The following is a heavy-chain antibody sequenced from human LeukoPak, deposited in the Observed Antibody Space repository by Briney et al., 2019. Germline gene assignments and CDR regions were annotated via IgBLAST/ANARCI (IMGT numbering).Heavy chain of an antibody. Sequence: SETLSLTCTVSGGSISSSSHYWAWIRQSPGKGLEWIGSIHYGGSTFYNPSLKSRVTISVGTSKNQFSLKLSSVTAADTAVYYCARDGSVVTPRGLQHWGQGTLVTVSS. V-gene: IGHV4-39*07. D-gene: IGHD4-23*01. J-gene: IGHJ1*01. CDR3: ARDGSVVTPRGLQH. CDR1: GGSISSSSHY. CDR2: IHYGGST.